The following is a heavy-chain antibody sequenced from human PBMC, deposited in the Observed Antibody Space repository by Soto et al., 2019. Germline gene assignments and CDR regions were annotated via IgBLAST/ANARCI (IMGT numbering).Heavy chain of an antibody. CDR2: INPNSGGT. D-gene: IGHD1-7*01. V-gene: IGHV1-2*02. CDR1: GYTFTGYY. CDR3: ARESSITGTTFGY. J-gene: IGHJ4*02. Sequence: QVQLVQSGAEVKKPGASVKVACKASGYTFTGYYMHWVRQAPGQGLEWMGWINPNSGGTNYAQKFQGRVTMTRDTSISTAYMALSRLRSDDTAVYYCARESSITGTTFGYWGQGTLVTVSS.